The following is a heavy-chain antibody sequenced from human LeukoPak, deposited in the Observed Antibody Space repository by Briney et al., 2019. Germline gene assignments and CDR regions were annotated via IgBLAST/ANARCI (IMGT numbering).Heavy chain of an antibody. CDR1: GASIFGSY. J-gene: IGHJ4*02. V-gene: IGHV4-59*08. Sequence: SETLSLTCTVSGASIFGSYWSWIRQPPGEGLEWIGYIYYTGDSNYNPSLKSRATTSLDTSRSQFSLMLSSVTAADTAIYYCARHTFARPFDSWGQGTLVTVSS. D-gene: IGHD6-6*01. CDR3: ARHTFARPFDS. CDR2: IYYTGDS.